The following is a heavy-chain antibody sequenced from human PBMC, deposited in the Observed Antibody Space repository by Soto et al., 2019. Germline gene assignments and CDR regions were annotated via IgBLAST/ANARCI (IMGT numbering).Heavy chain of an antibody. D-gene: IGHD6-13*01. Sequence: GGSLRLSCTASGFTFSIAWVIWVRQAPGKGLEWVGLIKSKTDGGTTDYAAPVKDRFTISRDDSKNSAYLEMNSLKPEDTAVCYCATQGQLDHWGQGTLVTVSS. J-gene: IGHJ5*02. CDR1: GFTFSIAW. V-gene: IGHV3-15*07. CDR3: ATQGQLDH. CDR2: IKSKTDGGTT.